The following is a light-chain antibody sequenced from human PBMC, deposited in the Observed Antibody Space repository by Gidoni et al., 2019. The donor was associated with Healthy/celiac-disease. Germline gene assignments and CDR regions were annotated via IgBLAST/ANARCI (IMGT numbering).Light chain of an antibody. CDR3: QSYDSSLSGSHVV. V-gene: IGLV1-40*01. Sequence: QSVLTQPPSVSGAPGQRVAISGTGSSSNMGEGYDGHWYQQLPGTAPKLLIDGNINRPSGVPDRFSGSKSGTSASLAITGLQAEDEADYYCQSYDSSLSGSHVVFGGGTKLTVL. CDR2: GNI. J-gene: IGLJ2*01. CDR1: SSNMGEGYD.